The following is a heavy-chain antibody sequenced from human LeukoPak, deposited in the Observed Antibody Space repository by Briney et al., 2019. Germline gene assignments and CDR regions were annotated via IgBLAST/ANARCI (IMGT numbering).Heavy chain of an antibody. V-gene: IGHV3-21*01. Sequence: GGSLRLSCAASGFTFSSYSMNWVRQAPGKGLEWVSSISSSGSYIYYADSVKGRFTISRDNAKNTLNLQMNSLRAEDTAVYYCARDLGQYYDTSDNWFDPWGQGTLVTVSS. D-gene: IGHD3-22*01. CDR3: ARDLGQYYDTSDNWFDP. CDR1: GFTFSSYS. J-gene: IGHJ5*02. CDR2: ISSSGSYI.